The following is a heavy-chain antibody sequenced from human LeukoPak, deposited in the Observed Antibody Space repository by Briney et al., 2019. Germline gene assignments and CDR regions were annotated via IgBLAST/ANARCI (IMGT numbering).Heavy chain of an antibody. CDR3: ASGAAVGTSRFDF. D-gene: IGHD6-13*01. CDR2: ISSSGSTK. J-gene: IGHJ4*02. Sequence: GGSLRLSCAVSGFTFSSYSMNWVRQAPGKGLEWVSYISSSGSTKYYADPVKGRFTISRDNAKNSLYLQMNSLRGEDTAVYYCASGAAVGTSRFDFWGQGTLVTVSS. CDR1: GFTFSSYS. V-gene: IGHV3-48*01.